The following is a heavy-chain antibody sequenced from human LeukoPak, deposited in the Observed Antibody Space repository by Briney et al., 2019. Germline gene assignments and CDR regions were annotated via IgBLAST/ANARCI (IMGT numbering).Heavy chain of an antibody. J-gene: IGHJ4*02. CDR3: ARGTVTREYYFDY. V-gene: IGHV3-33*01. CDR1: GFTFSSYG. D-gene: IGHD4-17*01. Sequence: GGSLRLSCAASGFTFSSYGMHWVRQAPGKGLEWVAVIWYDGSNKYYAGSVTGRFTISRDNSKNTLYLQMNSLRAEDTAVYYCARGTVTREYYFDYWGQGTLVTVSS. CDR2: IWYDGSNK.